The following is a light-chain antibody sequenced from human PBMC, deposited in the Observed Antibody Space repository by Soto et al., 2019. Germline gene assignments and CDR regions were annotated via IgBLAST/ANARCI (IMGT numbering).Light chain of an antibody. Sequence: DIQMTQSPSTLSASVGDRVTITCRASQSIRNWLAWYQQKPGKATKLLIYDASSLESGVPSRFSGSGSGTEFTLTISSLQPDDFATYYCHQYNSYPWTFGQGTKVEIK. V-gene: IGKV1-5*01. CDR1: QSIRNW. CDR2: DAS. J-gene: IGKJ1*01. CDR3: HQYNSYPWT.